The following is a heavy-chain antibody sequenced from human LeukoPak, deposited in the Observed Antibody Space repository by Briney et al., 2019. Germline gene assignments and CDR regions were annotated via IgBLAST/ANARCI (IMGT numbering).Heavy chain of an antibody. Sequence: QPGGSLRLSCTASGFTFGDYAMSWIRQAPGKGQEWVGFIRSKAYGETADYAASVKGRFTISRDDSKAIAYLQMNSLKTEDTAVYHCTRDRGAYNLYDYWGQGTLVTVSS. V-gene: IGHV3-49*03. CDR2: IRSKAYGETA. CDR1: GFTFGDYA. D-gene: IGHD1-1*01. CDR3: TRDRGAYNLYDY. J-gene: IGHJ4*02.